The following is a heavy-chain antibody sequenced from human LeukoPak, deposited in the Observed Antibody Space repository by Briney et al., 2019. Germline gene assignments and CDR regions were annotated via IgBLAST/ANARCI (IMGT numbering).Heavy chain of an antibody. J-gene: IGHJ5*01. CDR1: GGSISTYR. CDR3: ARHGYKGSFDF. V-gene: IGHV4-59*08. Sequence: PSETLSLTCSVSGGSISTYRWNWIRQPPGRGLEWIGYIYYTGSTSYNPSLESRVTMSVDTSENQFSLRLNSVTAADTAVYYCARHGYKGSFDFWGQGTLVTVSS. D-gene: IGHD5-12*01. CDR2: IYYTGST.